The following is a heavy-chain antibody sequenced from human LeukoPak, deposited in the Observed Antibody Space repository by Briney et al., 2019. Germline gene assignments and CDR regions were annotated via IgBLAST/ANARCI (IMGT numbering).Heavy chain of an antibody. CDR1: GFTFSSYS. Sequence: GGSLRLSCAASGFTFSSYSMNWVHQAPGKGLEWVSYIGASSSPIFYADSVKGRFTISRDNARNSLYLQMNSLRAEDTAVYYCARDHRYAFDYWGQGTLVTVSS. J-gene: IGHJ4*02. CDR2: IGASSSPI. D-gene: IGHD3-9*01. CDR3: ARDHRYAFDY. V-gene: IGHV3-48*01.